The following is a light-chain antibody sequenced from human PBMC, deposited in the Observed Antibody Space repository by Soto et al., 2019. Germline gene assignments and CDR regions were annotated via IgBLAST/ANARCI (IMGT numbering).Light chain of an antibody. CDR2: GAS. Sequence: VLTQSPGTLSLSPGERATPSCRASQIVTSNYLAWYQQKPGQAPSLLFFGASIRATGIPDRFSGSGSGTDFTLTISRLEPEDFAVYYCHQYGSSPGTFGPGTKVDIK. CDR3: HQYGSSPGT. V-gene: IGKV3-20*01. CDR1: QIVTSNY. J-gene: IGKJ1*01.